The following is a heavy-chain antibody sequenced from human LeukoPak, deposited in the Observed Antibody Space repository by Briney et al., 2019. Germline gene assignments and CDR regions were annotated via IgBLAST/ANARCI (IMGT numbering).Heavy chain of an antibody. Sequence: GGSLRLSCAASGFTFSRHGMSWVRQAPGKGLEWVSSLSSAGVTAYYTDSVKGRFTISRDNSKNTLYLQMNSLRAEDTAVYYCAKDSGANIAVAGTDFDYWGQGTLVTVSS. D-gene: IGHD6-19*01. J-gene: IGHJ4*02. CDR2: LSSAGVTA. CDR3: AKDSGANIAVAGTDFDY. V-gene: IGHV3-23*01. CDR1: GFTFSRHG.